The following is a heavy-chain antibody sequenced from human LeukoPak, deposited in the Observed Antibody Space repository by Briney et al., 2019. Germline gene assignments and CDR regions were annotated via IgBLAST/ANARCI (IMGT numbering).Heavy chain of an antibody. CDR2: TSYNGNT. Sequence: ASEKVSCKASGYTFSNYGISWVRQAPGLGLEWMGWTSYNGNTNYAQKFQDRVTMTTDTSTTTAYMELRSLESDDTAEYYCARHSGSGWQALGYWGQGTLVTVSS. V-gene: IGHV1-18*04. CDR1: GYTFSNYG. CDR3: ARHSGSGWQALGY. D-gene: IGHD6-19*01. J-gene: IGHJ4*02.